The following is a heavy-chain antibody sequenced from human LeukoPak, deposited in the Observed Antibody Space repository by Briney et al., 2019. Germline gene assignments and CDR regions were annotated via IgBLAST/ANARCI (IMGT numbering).Heavy chain of an antibody. CDR2: IYSGGST. CDR1: GFTVSSNY. V-gene: IGHV3-53*01. CDR3: ARGPVREVIQL. Sequence: SGGSLRLSCAASGFTVSSNYMSWVRQAPGKGLEWVSVIYSGGSTYYADSVKGRFTISRDNSKNTLYLQMNSLRAEDTAVYYCARGPVREVIQLWGQGTLVTVSS. D-gene: IGHD3-10*01. J-gene: IGHJ4*02.